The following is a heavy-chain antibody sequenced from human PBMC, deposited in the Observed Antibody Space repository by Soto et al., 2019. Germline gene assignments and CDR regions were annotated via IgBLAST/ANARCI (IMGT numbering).Heavy chain of an antibody. V-gene: IGHV4-34*01. Sequence: QVQLQQWGAGLLKPSETLSLTCAVYGGSFSGYYWSWIRQPPGTGLEWIGEINHSGSTNYNPSLKSRVTISVDTSKNQFSLKLSSVTAADTAVYYCARGQLDFWSRLYYYYMDVWGKGTTVTVSS. CDR3: ARGQLDFWSRLYYYYMDV. CDR2: INHSGST. D-gene: IGHD3-3*01. J-gene: IGHJ6*03. CDR1: GGSFSGYY.